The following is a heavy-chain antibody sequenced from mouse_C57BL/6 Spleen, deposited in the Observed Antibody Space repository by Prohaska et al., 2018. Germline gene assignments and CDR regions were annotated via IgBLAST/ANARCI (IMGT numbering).Heavy chain of an antibody. CDR3: TRLGRTDFYFDY. Sequence: EKQTPVHGLEWIGDIDTETVGTAYNQKFKGKAILTADKSSSTAYMELRSLTSEDSAVYYCTRLGRTDFYFDYGVQGTTLTVSS. CDR2: IDTETVGT. V-gene: IGHV1-15*01. J-gene: IGHJ2*01. D-gene: IGHD4-1*01.